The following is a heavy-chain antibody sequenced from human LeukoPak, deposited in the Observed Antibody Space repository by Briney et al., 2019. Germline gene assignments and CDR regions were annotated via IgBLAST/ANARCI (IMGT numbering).Heavy chain of an antibody. CDR3: ASPQGAAAGDY. Sequence: GGSLRLPCAASGFAFSSYSMNWVRQAPGKGLEWVSYISSGSDTIYYADSVKGRFTISRDNAKNSLYLQMNSLRAEDTAVYYCASPQGAAAGDYWGQGTLVTVSS. D-gene: IGHD6-13*01. CDR1: GFAFSSYS. V-gene: IGHV3-48*04. J-gene: IGHJ4*02. CDR2: ISSGSDTI.